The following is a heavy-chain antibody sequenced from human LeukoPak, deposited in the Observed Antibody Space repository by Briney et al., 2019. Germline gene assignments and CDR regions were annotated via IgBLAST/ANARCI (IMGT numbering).Heavy chain of an antibody. D-gene: IGHD1-26*01. Sequence: PGGSLRLSCAASGLTVSSNYMSWVRQAPGKGLEWVSLIYSGSSTYYADSVKGRFTISRDKSKNTLYLQMSSLRAEDTAVYYCAKDGSGSYSHAFDIWGQGTMVTVSS. J-gene: IGHJ3*02. V-gene: IGHV3-66*01. CDR1: GLTVSSNY. CDR3: AKDGSGSYSHAFDI. CDR2: IYSGSST.